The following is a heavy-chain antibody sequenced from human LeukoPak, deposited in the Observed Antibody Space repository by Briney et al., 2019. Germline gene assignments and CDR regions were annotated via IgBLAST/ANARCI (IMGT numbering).Heavy chain of an antibody. D-gene: IGHD1-1*01. V-gene: IGHV1-8*03. CDR2: MNPNSGNT. J-gene: IGHJ4*02. CDR3: ASNWSDFDF. CDR1: GYTFSSYD. Sequence: ASVKVSCKASGYTFSSYDVNWVRQATGQGLEWMGWMNPNSGNTGYAQKFQGRVTITRNTSITTAYMELSGLTSEDTAVYYCASNWSDFDFWGRGTLVTVSS.